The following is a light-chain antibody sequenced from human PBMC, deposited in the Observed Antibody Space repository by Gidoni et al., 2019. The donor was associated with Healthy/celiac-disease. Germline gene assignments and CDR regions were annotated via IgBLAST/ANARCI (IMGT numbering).Light chain of an antibody. Sequence: DIQMTQSPSSLSASVGDRVTITCQASQDIGNHLNWYQQKPGKAPKLLIYDASNLETGVPSRFSGSGSGTDFTFTISSLQPEDIATYYCQQYDNLPTWTFGQGTKVEIK. J-gene: IGKJ1*01. V-gene: IGKV1-33*01. CDR1: QDIGNH. CDR3: QQYDNLPTWT. CDR2: DAS.